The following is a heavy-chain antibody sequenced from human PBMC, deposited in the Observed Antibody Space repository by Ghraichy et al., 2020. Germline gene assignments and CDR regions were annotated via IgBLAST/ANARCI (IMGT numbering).Heavy chain of an antibody. CDR1: GFTVSANY. V-gene: IGHV3-53*01. CDR3: ARDLWSSGFYGYFHH. J-gene: IGHJ1*01. Sequence: GESLNISCAASGFTVSANYMSWVRQAPGKGLEWVSVIYSDGGTHYADSVKGRFTISRDNSKRTMYLQMNSLRVEDTAVYYCARDLWSSGFYGYFHHWGQGALVTVSS. CDR2: IYSDGGT. D-gene: IGHD3-22*01.